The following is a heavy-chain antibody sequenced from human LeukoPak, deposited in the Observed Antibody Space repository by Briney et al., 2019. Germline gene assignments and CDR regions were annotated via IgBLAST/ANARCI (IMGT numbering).Heavy chain of an antibody. CDR3: AREGENIAAAGIDY. D-gene: IGHD6-13*01. CDR2: ISSSSSTI. Sequence: RGSLRLSCAASGFAFEDYPMHWVRQAPGKGLEWVSYISSSSSTIYYADSVKGRFTTSRDNAKNSLYLQMNSLRAEDTAVYYCAREGENIAAAGIDYWGQGTLVTVSS. J-gene: IGHJ4*02. CDR1: GFAFEDYP. V-gene: IGHV3-48*04.